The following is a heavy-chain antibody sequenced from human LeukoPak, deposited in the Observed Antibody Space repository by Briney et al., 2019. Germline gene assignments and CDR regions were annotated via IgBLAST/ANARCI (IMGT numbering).Heavy chain of an antibody. J-gene: IGHJ4*02. CDR3: ARSRSSSRYSSSWELDY. CDR2: IYTSGST. CDR1: GGSIGSYY. D-gene: IGHD6-13*01. Sequence: SETLSLTCTVSGGSIGSYYWSWIRQPAGKGLEWIGRIYTSGSTNYNPSLKSRVTMSVDTSKNQFSLKLSSVTAADTAVYYCARSRSSSRYSSSWELDYWGQGTLVTVSS. V-gene: IGHV4-4*07.